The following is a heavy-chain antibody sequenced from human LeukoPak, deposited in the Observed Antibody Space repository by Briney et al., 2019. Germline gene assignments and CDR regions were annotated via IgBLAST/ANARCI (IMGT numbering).Heavy chain of an antibody. CDR1: GFTFSSYW. CDR2: IKQVGSEK. V-gene: IGHV3-7*01. CDR3: ARERYDILTGTVPVHYGFDP. D-gene: IGHD3-9*01. J-gene: IGHJ5*02. Sequence: PGGSLRLSCAASGFTFSSYWMSWVRQAPGKGLEWVANIKQVGSEKYYVDSVKGRFTISRDNAKNSLYLQMNSLRAEDTAVYYCARERYDILTGTVPVHYGFDPWGQGTLVTVSS.